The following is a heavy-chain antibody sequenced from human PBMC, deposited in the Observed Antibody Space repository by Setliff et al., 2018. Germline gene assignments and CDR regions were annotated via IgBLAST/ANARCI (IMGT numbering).Heavy chain of an antibody. J-gene: IGHJ4*02. D-gene: IGHD2-15*01. CDR2: IWGDGGTK. V-gene: IGHV3-33*08. CDR1: GFTFSTYR. CDR3: ARTCSGSGCYAGLES. Sequence: GGSLSLSCADSGFTFSTYRMHWVRQAPGKGLEWVAVIWGDGGTKYHADSVKGRFTISRDNSKNTLYLQMNSLRPEDTAVYYCARTCSGSGCYAGLESWGQGTPVTVSS.